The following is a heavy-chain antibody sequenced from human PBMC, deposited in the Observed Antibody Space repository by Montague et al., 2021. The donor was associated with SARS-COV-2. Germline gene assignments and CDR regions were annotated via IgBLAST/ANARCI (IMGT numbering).Heavy chain of an antibody. D-gene: IGHD3-9*01. CDR1: GFSLSTSGMC. Sequence: PALVKPTQTLTLTCTFSGFSLSTSGMCVIWIRQPPGKALEWLALFDWDDDKYYSTSLKTRLTISKDTSKNQVVLTMTNMDPVDTATYYCARIMDYDILTGSYSGVDYWDQETLLTIPT. J-gene: IGHJ4*02. CDR3: ARIMDYDILTGSYSGVDY. V-gene: IGHV2-70*01. CDR2: FDWDDDK.